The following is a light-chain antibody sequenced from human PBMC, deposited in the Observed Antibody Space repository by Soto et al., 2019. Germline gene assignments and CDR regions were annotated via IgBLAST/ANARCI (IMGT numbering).Light chain of an antibody. CDR2: GAS. CDR3: QQYNNWRT. CDR1: QSVSGSY. J-gene: IGKJ1*01. Sequence: ENVLTQSPGTLSLSPGERATLSCRASQSVSGSYLAWYQQKPGQAPRLLIYGASSRATGIPDRFSGSGSGTDFTLTITRLEPEDSAVYFCQQYNNWRTFGQGTKVDIK. V-gene: IGKV3-20*01.